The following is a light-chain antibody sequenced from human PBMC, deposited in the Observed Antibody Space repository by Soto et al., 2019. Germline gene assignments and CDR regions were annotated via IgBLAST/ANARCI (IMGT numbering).Light chain of an antibody. J-gene: IGLJ1*01. V-gene: IGLV1-40*01. CDR2: ENN. CDR1: SSNIGAGYE. Sequence: QSVLTQPPSVSEAPGQRVTISCTGSSSNIGAGYEAPGYQQVPGTAPKLLIYENNNRPSGVPDRFSGSKSGTSASLAITGLQAEDEAEYYCQSYDSSLRGYVFGTGTKLTVL. CDR3: QSYDSSLRGYV.